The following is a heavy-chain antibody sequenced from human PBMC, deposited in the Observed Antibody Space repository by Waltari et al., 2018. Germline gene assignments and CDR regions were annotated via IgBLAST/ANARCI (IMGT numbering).Heavy chain of an antibody. Sequence: DVQLLESGGGVVQRGGSLRVACTASGIPFSPYAMAWVRQGLGQGLEWVSTISGCGNDTYYADSVKGRFTISRDNSKNTVFLQMNMLRVEDTANYYCAKALGIMGFDCWGQGTLVAVAS. CDR2: ISGCGNDT. D-gene: IGHD3-16*01. V-gene: IGHV3-23*01. J-gene: IGHJ4*02. CDR1: GIPFSPYA. CDR3: AKALGIMGFDC.